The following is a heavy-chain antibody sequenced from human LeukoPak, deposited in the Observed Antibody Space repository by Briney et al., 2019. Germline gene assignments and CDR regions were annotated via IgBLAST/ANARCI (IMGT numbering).Heavy chain of an antibody. CDR1: GFTLSNAW. V-gene: IGHV3-15*01. Sequence: GGSLRLSCAASGFTLSNAWMSWVRQAPGKGLEWVGRIKSKTDGGTTDYAAPVKGRFTVSRDDSKNTLYLQMNSLKTEDTAVYYCTTAPVVTMIVVVKARILIDYWGQGTLVTVSS. CDR2: IKSKTDGGTT. J-gene: IGHJ4*02. D-gene: IGHD3-22*01. CDR3: TTAPVVTMIVVVKARILIDY.